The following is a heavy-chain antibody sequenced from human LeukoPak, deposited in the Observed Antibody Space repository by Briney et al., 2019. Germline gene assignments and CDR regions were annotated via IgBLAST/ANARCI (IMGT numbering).Heavy chain of an antibody. CDR3: VKDPPLWFGELLTREPPAF. Sequence: GGCLRLAWAASGFSCSSYGMGWVRQAPGKGLGWVSAISGSGGGTYYADSVKGRFTISRDNSKNTLYLQMNSLRADDTAVYYCVKDPPLWFGELLTREPPAFWGQGTLVTVSS. V-gene: IGHV3-23*01. J-gene: IGHJ4*02. CDR1: GFSCSSYG. CDR2: ISGSGGGT. D-gene: IGHD3-10*01.